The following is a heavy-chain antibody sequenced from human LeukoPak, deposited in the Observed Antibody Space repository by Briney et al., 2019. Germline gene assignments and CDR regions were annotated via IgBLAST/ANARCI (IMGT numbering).Heavy chain of an antibody. V-gene: IGHV1-69*04. CDR1: GGTFSSFA. CDR2: IIPILGIA. CDR3: ASGRGWEQTNNWLDP. Sequence: SVKVSCKASGGTFSSFAISWVRQAPGQGLEWMGRIIPILGIADYAQIFQGRVTISADKSTSTAYMELSSLRSEDTAVYYCASGRGWEQTNNWLDPWGQGTLVTVSS. D-gene: IGHD1/OR15-1a*01. J-gene: IGHJ5*02.